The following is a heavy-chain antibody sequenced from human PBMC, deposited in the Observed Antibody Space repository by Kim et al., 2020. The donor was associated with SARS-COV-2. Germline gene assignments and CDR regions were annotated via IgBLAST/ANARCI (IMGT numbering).Heavy chain of an antibody. J-gene: IGHJ5*02. CDR3: ARVQRGDRLPPLDGWLDP. V-gene: IGHV4-59*01. CDR1: GGSISYYY. D-gene: IGHD2-2*01. CDR2: IYSSGST. Sequence: SETLSLTCTVSGGSISYYYWSWIRQPPGKGLEWIGYIYSSGSTKYNPSLKSRVTLSVDTSKNHFSLNLRSLTAADTAVYYCARVQRGDRLPPLDGWLDPWGQGTPVTVSS.